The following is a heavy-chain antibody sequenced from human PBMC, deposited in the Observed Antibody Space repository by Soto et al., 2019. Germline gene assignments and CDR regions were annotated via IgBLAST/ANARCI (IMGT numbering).Heavy chain of an antibody. CDR3: ARLSPGPRSFDWLSHYYYYGMDV. J-gene: IGHJ6*02. D-gene: IGHD3-9*01. CDR1: GGSISSSSYY. CDR2: IYYSGST. V-gene: IGHV4-39*01. Sequence: PSETLSLTCTVSGGSISSSSYYWGWIRQPPGKGLEWIGSIYYSGSTYYNPSLKSRVTISVDTSKNHFSLKLSSMTAADTAVYYCARLSPGPRSFDWLSHYYYYGMDVWGQGTTVTVSS.